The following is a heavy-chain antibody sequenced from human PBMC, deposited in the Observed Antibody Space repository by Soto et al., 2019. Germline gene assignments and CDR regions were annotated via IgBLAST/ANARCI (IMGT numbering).Heavy chain of an antibody. CDR2: IYHSGST. CDR3: ARGPPFGY. J-gene: IGHJ4*02. CDR1: CGSISSGGYS. V-gene: IGHV4-30-2*01. D-gene: IGHD3-10*01. Sequence: PSEALSLTCAVSCGSISSGGYSWTWIRQPPGKGLEWIGYIYHSGSTYYNPSLKSRVTISVDRSKNQFSLRLSSVTAADTAVYYCARGPPFGYWGQGTLVTVSS.